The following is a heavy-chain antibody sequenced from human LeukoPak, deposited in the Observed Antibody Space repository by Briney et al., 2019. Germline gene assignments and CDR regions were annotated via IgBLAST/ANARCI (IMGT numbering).Heavy chain of an antibody. J-gene: IGHJ4*02. CDR3: ASVGGNYEGLIDY. Sequence: ASVKVSCKASGYTFNNFPIGWVRQAPGQGLEWMGWISAYNGYTKYAPSLQGRVTMTTDTSTSTAYMKLRSLRSDDTAMYYCASVGGNYEGLIDYWGQGTLVTVSS. V-gene: IGHV1-18*01. CDR2: ISAYNGYT. CDR1: GYTFNNFP. D-gene: IGHD1-26*01.